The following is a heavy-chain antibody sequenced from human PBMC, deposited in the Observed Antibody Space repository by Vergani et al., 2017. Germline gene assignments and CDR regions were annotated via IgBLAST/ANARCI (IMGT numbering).Heavy chain of an antibody. J-gene: IGHJ4*02. CDR3: ARDQYCSSTSCYTGFDY. V-gene: IGHV3-33*01. D-gene: IGHD2-2*02. CDR1: GFTFSSYG. Sequence: QVQLVESGGGVVQPGRSLRLSCAASGFTFSSYGMHWVRQAPGKGLEWVAVIWYDGSNKDYADSVKGRFTISRDNSKNTLYLQMNSLRAEDTAVYYCARDQYCSSTSCYTGFDYWGQGTLVTVSS. CDR2: IWYDGSNK.